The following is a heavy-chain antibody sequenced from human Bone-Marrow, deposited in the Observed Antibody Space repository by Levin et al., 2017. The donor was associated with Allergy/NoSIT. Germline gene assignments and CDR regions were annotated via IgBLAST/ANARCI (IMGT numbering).Heavy chain of an antibody. D-gene: IGHD3-3*01. V-gene: IGHV3-7*01. CDR2: IKQDGSEK. CDR1: GFTFSSYW. J-gene: IGHJ4*02. CDR3: ARLYYDFWSGYYTFDY. Sequence: GESLKISCAASGFTFSSYWMSWVRQAPGKGLEWVANIKQDGSEKYYVDSVKGRFTISRDNAKNSLYPQMNSLRAEDTAVYYCARLYYDFWSGYYTFDYWGQGTLVTVSS.